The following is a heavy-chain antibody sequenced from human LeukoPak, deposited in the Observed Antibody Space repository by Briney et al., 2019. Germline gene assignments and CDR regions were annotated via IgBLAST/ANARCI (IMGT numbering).Heavy chain of an antibody. J-gene: IGHJ5*02. V-gene: IGHV4-39*07. CDR3: ARVVGFLEWLPPHNWFDP. D-gene: IGHD3-3*01. CDR2: IYYSGST. CDR1: GGSISSSSYY. Sequence: SETLSLTCTVSGGSISSSSYYWGWIRQPPGKGLEWIGSIYYSGSTYYNPSLKSRVTISVDTSKNQYSLKLSSVTAADTAVYYCARVVGFLEWLPPHNWFDPWGQGTLVTVSS.